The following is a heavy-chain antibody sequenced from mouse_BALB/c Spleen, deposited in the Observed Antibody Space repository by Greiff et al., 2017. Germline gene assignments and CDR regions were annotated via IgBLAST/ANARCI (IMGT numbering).Heavy chain of an antibody. CDR3: ATFYYGNFLGRDY. CDR1: GYSITSGYY. CDR2: ISYDGSN. Sequence: EVQVVESGPGLVKPSQSLSLTCSVTGYSITSGYYWNWIRQFPGNKLEWMGYISYDGSNNYNPSLKNRISITRDTSKNQFFLKLNSVTTEDTATYYCATFYYGNFLGRDYWGQGTTLTVSS. D-gene: IGHD2-1*01. V-gene: IGHV3-6*02. J-gene: IGHJ2*01.